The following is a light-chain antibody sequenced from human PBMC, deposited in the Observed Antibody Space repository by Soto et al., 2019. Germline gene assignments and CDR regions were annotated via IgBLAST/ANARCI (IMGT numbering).Light chain of an antibody. CDR3: FLVTHGPYS. V-gene: IGKV2-30*01. CDR1: QSLVYRDGNTY. J-gene: IGKJ2*01. CDR2: KVS. Sequence: VVMTQSPLSLSVTLGQPASISCRSNQSLVYRDGNTYLHWFQQRPGESPRRLIYKVSNRYSGGPDRFSGSGSGTDFILEISGVEAEDVWLYYCFLVTHGPYSSGQGTQLEI.